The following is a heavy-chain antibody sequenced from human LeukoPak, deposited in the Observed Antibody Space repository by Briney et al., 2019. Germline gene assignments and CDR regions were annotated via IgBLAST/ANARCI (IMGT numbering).Heavy chain of an antibody. J-gene: IGHJ4*02. CDR3: ARGGSYVRY. CDR2: INSGGSAI. CDR1: GFTFRSYA. Sequence: GGSLRLSCAASGFTFRSYAMNWVRQAPGKGLEWVSYINSGGSAIYYADSVKGRFTISRDNAKNSLYLQMNSLRADDTAVYYCARGGSYVRYWGQGTLVTVSS. V-gene: IGHV3-48*03. D-gene: IGHD1-26*01.